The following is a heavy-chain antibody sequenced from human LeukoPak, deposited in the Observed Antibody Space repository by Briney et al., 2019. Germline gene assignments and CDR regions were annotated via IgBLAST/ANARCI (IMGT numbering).Heavy chain of an antibody. Sequence: PGGSLRLSCAASGFTFSSYAMSWVRQAPGKGLEWVSAISGSGGSTYYADSVKGRFTISRDNSKNTLYLQMNSLRAEDTAVYYCARDRAAIIAAAGHDAFDIWGQGTMVTVSS. V-gene: IGHV3-23*01. CDR2: ISGSGGST. CDR3: ARDRAAIIAAAGHDAFDI. CDR1: GFTFSSYA. D-gene: IGHD6-13*01. J-gene: IGHJ3*02.